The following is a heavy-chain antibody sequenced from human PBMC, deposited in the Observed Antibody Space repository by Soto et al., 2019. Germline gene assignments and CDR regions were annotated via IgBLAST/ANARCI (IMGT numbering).Heavy chain of an antibody. Sequence: GGSLRLSGAASGFTFSAYVISWVRQAPGKGLGWGSSIASRGGATYYAASVKGRLPVLRDNSQNTVYLKMNRLSDEDTAVYSCAKLTEAWGQGTLVTVSS. V-gene: IGHV3-23*01. D-gene: IGHD3-16*01. J-gene: IGHJ4*02. CDR3: AKLTEA. CDR2: IASRGGAT. CDR1: GFTFSAYV.